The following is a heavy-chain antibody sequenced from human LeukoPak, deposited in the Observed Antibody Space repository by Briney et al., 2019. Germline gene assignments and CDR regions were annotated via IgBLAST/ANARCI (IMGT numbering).Heavy chain of an antibody. CDR2: IKSDGSRT. V-gene: IGHV3-74*01. CDR1: GFTFSNYW. J-gene: IGHJ4*02. Sequence: GGSLRLSCAASGFTFSNYWMHWVRQAPGKGLVWVSRIKSDGSRTDYADSVKGRFTISRDNAKNTLYLQMNSLRAEDTAVYYCARELPFDYWGQGTLVTASS. CDR3: ARELPFDY.